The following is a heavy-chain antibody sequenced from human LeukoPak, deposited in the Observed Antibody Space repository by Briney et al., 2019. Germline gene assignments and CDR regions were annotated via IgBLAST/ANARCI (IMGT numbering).Heavy chain of an antibody. Sequence: GGSLRLSCAASGFTFSDYYMSWIRQAPGKGLEWVSVIYSGGSTYYADSVKGRFTISRDNSKNTPYLQMNSLRAEDTAVYYCARGYVAAEEYWGQGTLVTVSS. D-gene: IGHD1-14*01. V-gene: IGHV3-53*01. J-gene: IGHJ4*02. CDR1: GFTFSDYY. CDR3: ARGYVAAEEY. CDR2: IYSGGST.